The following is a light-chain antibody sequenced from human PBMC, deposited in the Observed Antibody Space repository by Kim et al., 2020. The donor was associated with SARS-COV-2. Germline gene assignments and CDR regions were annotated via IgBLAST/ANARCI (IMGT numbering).Light chain of an antibody. J-gene: IGLJ2*01. Sequence: VALGQTVRITCQGNSLRSYYATWYQQKPGQDPKVGIYGKDNRPSGVPDRFSGSSSGNTAYLTITGTQAGDEAEYYCNTRDSNDYVVFGGGTKVTVL. CDR3: NTRDSNDYVV. CDR2: GKD. CDR1: SLRSYY. V-gene: IGLV3-19*01.